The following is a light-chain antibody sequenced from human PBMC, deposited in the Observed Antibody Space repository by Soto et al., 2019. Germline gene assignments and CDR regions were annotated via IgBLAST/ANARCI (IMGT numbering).Light chain of an antibody. CDR2: DVS. CDR1: SSDVGGYDF. Sequence: QSVLTQPASVSGSPGQSITISCTGTSSDVGGYDFVSWYQQRPGKAPKLIIYDVSNRPSGVSNRFSGSKSGNTASLTISGLQAEDEADYYCTSYTRSDIGVFGGGIKLTVL. CDR3: TSYTRSDIGV. V-gene: IGLV2-14*01. J-gene: IGLJ3*02.